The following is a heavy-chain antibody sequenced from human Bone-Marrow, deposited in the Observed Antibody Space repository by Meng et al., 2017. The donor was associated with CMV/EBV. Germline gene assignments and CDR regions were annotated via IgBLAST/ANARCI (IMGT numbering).Heavy chain of an antibody. CDR3: TTEAVAGPLSPYYFDY. CDR2: IKSKTDGGTT. CDR1: GFHYSGYW. J-gene: IGHJ4*02. D-gene: IGHD6-19*01. Sequence: GESLKISCAASGFHYSGYWMSWVRQAPGKGLEWVGRIKSKTDGGTTDYAAPVKGRFTISRDDSKNTLYLQMNSLKTEDTAVYYCTTEAVAGPLSPYYFDYWGQGTRVTVSS. V-gene: IGHV3-15*01.